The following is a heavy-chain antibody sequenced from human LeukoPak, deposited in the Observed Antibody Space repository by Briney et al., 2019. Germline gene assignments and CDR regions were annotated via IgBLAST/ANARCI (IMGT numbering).Heavy chain of an antibody. CDR2: IYSSGST. Sequence: SETLSLTCTVSGGSISSYYWSWIRQPPGKGLEWIGYIYSSGSTQYNPSLKSRVTISVDTSKNQFSLKLSSVTAADTAVYFCARYSCTSGTCYYFGYWGQGILVTVSS. V-gene: IGHV4-59*01. CDR3: ARYSCTSGTCYYFGY. CDR1: GGSISSYY. D-gene: IGHD2-15*01. J-gene: IGHJ4*02.